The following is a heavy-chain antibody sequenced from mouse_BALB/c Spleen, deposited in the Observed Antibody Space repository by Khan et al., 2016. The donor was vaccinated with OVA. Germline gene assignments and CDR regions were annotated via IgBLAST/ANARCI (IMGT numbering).Heavy chain of an antibody. J-gene: IGHJ4*01. Sequence: VQLQESGPGLVAPSQSLSITCTVSGFSLSSNGVSWVRQPPGKGLEWLGVIWGDGRTNYPSTLKSSLIISKDNSKSQVFLKLNSLQTDDTATYYCAKFTPDYYSMDYWGQGTSVTVSS. CDR1: GFSLSSNG. CDR3: AKFTPDYYSMDY. V-gene: IGHV2-3*01. D-gene: IGHD1-1*01. CDR2: IWGDGRT.